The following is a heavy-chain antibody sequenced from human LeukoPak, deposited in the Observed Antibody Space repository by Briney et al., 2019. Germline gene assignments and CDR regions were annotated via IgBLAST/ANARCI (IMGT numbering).Heavy chain of an antibody. CDR1: GYSISSGYY. J-gene: IGHJ4*02. Sequence: SVILGVTCNVAGYSISSGYYWGWIRQPPGKGLEWIGSIYHSGSTYYNPSLKSRVTISVDTSKNQFSLKLSSVTAADTAVYYCARVGGQLDPDYDFDYWGQGTLVTVSS. D-gene: IGHD1-1*01. CDR3: ARVGGQLDPDYDFDY. V-gene: IGHV4-38-2*02. CDR2: IYHSGST.